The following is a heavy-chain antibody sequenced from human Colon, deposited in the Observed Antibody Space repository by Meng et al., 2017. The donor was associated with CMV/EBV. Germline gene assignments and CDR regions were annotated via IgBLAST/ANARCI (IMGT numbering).Heavy chain of an antibody. J-gene: IGHJ4*02. CDR1: GFPLNGEG. Sequence: GFPLNGEGIHWVRQFPGKGLEWGAVLWYDGSRKYFADSVQGRFSISRDDSKNTVYLQMNSLRAEDTAVYYCARDNDGSSHYSQFDYWGQGTLVTVSS. V-gene: IGHV3-33*01. D-gene: IGHD3-22*01. CDR3: ARDNDGSSHYSQFDY. CDR2: LWYDGSRK.